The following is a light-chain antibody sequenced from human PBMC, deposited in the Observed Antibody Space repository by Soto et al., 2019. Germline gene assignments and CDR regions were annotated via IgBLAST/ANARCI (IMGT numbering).Light chain of an antibody. CDR1: SSDVGGYNY. CDR3: SSYTGSNNWAV. J-gene: IGLJ3*02. Sequence: SALTQPPSASGSPGQSVTISCTGTSSDVGGYNYVSWYQQHPGKAPKLIIYEDTKRPSGVPDRFTGSKSGNTASLTVSGLQAEDEADYYCSSYTGSNNWAVFGGGTKVTVL. CDR2: EDT. V-gene: IGLV2-8*01.